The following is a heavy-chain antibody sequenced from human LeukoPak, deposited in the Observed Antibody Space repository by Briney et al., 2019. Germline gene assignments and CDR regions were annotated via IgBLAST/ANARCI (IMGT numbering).Heavy chain of an antibody. D-gene: IGHD1-26*01. V-gene: IGHV1-69*13. Sequence: ASVKVSCKASGGTSSSYAISWVRQAPGQGLEWMGGIIPIFGTANYAQKFQGRVTITADESTSTAYMEPSSLRSEDTAVYYCARLGSTTSHDYWGQGTLVTVSS. J-gene: IGHJ4*02. CDR2: IIPIFGTA. CDR3: ARLGSTTSHDY. CDR1: GGTSSSYA.